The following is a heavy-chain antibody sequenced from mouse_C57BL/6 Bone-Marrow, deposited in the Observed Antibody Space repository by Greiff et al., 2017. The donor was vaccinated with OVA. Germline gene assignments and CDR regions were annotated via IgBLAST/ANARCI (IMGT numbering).Heavy chain of an antibody. CDR1: YSFSRRVH. J-gene: IGHJ3*01. CDR3: SEDSAVYYCACGCNWGSFAY. D-gene: IGHD4-1*01. V-gene: IGHV1-87*01. Sequence: QVHVKQSGPELARPWASVKISCQAFYSFSRRVHFAIRDTNYWMQWVKQGPGQGMEWIGAFYPGNGETSYNEKFKGKATLTADKSSSTAYMQLSSLTSEDSAVYYCACGCNWGSFAYWGQGTLVTVSA. CDR2: GQGMEWIG.